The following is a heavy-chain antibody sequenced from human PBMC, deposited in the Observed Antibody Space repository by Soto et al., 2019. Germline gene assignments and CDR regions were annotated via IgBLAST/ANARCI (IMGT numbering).Heavy chain of an antibody. D-gene: IGHD3-22*01. J-gene: IGHJ5*02. V-gene: IGHV4-30-4*01. CDR1: GGSISSGDYY. CDR3: ARGTVVVITNGGRRGVADWFDP. Sequence: PSETLSLTCTVSGGSISSGDYYWSWIRQPPGKGLEWIGYIYYSGSTYYNPSLKSRVTISVDTSKNQFSLKLSSVTAADTAVYYCARGTVVVITNGGRRGVADWFDPWGQGTLVTVSS. CDR2: IYYSGST.